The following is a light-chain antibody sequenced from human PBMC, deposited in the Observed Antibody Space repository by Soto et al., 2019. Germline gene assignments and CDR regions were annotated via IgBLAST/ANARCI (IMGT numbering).Light chain of an antibody. J-gene: IGKJ2*02. CDR3: QQSYTRWT. V-gene: IGKV1-39*01. CDR2: AAS. CDR1: QNIGSC. Sequence: DIQMTQSPSSLSASVGARVTISCRASQNIGSCLNWYQQKPGKAPKVLISAASTLQSGVPSRFSGSGSETDFTLTISSLQPEDFATYYCQQSYTRWTFGQGTKLEIK.